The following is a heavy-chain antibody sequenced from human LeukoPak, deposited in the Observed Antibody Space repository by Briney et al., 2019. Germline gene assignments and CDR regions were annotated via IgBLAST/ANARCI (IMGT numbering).Heavy chain of an antibody. D-gene: IGHD4-17*01. Sequence: GGSLRLSCAASGFTFSSYWMSWVRQAPGKGLEWVANIKQDGSEKYYVDSVKGRFTISRDNAKNSLYLQMNGLRAEDTAVYYCASPGTTVTTRNAFDIWGQGTMVTVSS. CDR1: GFTFSSYW. CDR3: ASPGTTVTTRNAFDI. J-gene: IGHJ3*02. V-gene: IGHV3-7*01. CDR2: IKQDGSEK.